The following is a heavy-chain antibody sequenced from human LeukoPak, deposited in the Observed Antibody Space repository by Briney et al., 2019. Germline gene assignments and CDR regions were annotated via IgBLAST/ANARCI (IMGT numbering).Heavy chain of an antibody. CDR3: ARDCPSTSCYPGY. CDR1: GGSISSGGYY. Sequence: SQTLSLTCTVSGGSISSGGYYWSWIRQPPGKGLEWIGYIYHSGSTYYNPSLKSRVTISVDRSKNQFSLKLSSVTAADTAVYYCARDCPSTSCYPGYWGQGTLVTVSS. D-gene: IGHD2-2*01. CDR2: IYHSGST. V-gene: IGHV4-30-2*01. J-gene: IGHJ4*02.